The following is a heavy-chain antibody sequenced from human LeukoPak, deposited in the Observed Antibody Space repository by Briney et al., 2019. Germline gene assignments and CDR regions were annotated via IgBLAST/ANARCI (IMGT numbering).Heavy chain of an antibody. V-gene: IGHV3-30-3*01. D-gene: IGHD3-10*01. CDR3: ARSVVRGVIPDY. CDR1: GFTFSSYA. Sequence: GVSLRLSCAASGFTFSSYAMHWVRQAPGKGLEWVAVISYDGSNKYYADSVKGRFTISRDNSKNTLYLQMNSLRAEDTAVYYCARSVVRGVIPDYWGQGTLVTVSS. J-gene: IGHJ4*02. CDR2: ISYDGSNK.